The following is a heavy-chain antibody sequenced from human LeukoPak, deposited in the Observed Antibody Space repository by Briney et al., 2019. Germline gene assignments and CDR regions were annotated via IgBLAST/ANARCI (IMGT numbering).Heavy chain of an antibody. D-gene: IGHD6-19*01. CDR2: INHSGST. V-gene: IGHV4-34*01. Sequence: SETLSLTCAVYGGSFSGYYWSWIRQPPGKGLEWIGEINHSGSTNYNPSLKSRVTISVDMSKNQFSLKLSSVTAADTAVYYCASVSSSGWYDFDYWGQGTLVTVSS. CDR3: ASVSSSGWYDFDY. J-gene: IGHJ4*02. CDR1: GGSFSGYY.